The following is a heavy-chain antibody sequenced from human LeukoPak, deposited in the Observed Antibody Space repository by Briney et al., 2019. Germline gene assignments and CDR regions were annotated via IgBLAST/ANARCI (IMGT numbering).Heavy chain of an antibody. J-gene: IGHJ6*03. CDR3: ARDLPKKLIAVAGRDYYYYMDV. Sequence: SVRVSCKASGGTFSSYAISWVRQAPGQGLEWMGGIIPIFGTANYAQKFQGRVTITTDESTSTAYMELSSLRSEDTAVYYCARDLPKKLIAVAGRDYYYYMDVWGKGTTVTVSS. CDR1: GGTFSSYA. V-gene: IGHV1-69*05. D-gene: IGHD6-19*01. CDR2: IIPIFGTA.